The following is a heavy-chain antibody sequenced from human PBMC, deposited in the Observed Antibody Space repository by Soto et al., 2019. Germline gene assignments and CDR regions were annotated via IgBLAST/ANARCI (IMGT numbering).Heavy chain of an antibody. J-gene: IGHJ4*02. CDR3: ARGDSEGYFDY. Sequence: SETLSLTCTVSGGSISSSSYYWGWIRQPPGKGLEWIGSIYYSGSTYHNPSLKSRVTISVDTSKNQFSLKLSSVTAADTAVYYCARGDSEGYFDYWGQGTLVTVSS. D-gene: IGHD2-15*01. CDR1: GGSISSSSYY. V-gene: IGHV4-39*01. CDR2: IYYSGST.